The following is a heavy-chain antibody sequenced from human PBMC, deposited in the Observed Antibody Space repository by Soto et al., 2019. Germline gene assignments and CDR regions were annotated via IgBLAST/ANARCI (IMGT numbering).Heavy chain of an antibody. CDR1: GFTLNDYY. Sequence: GGSLRLSCSASGFTLNDYYMSWIRQAPGKGLEWVSYISSSSSYTDYADSVKGRFTISRDNAKNSLYLQMNSLRAEDTAVYYCARGASGGSGWNYYYYYGMDVWGQGTTVTVSS. CDR2: ISSSSSYT. J-gene: IGHJ6*02. D-gene: IGHD6-19*01. V-gene: IGHV3-11*05. CDR3: ARGASGGSGWNYYYYYGMDV.